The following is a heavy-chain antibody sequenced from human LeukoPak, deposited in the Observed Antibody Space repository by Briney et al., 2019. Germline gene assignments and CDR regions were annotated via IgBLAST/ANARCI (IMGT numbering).Heavy chain of an antibody. CDR2: IYSGGST. Sequence: GGSLRLSCAASGFTFSSNCMSWVRQAPGKGLEWVSVIYSGGSTYYADSVKGRFTISRDNSKNTLYLQMNSLRAEDTAVYYCARKLDYWGQGTLVTVSS. CDR3: ARKLDY. D-gene: IGHD1-26*01. V-gene: IGHV3-53*01. CDR1: GFTFSSNC. J-gene: IGHJ4*02.